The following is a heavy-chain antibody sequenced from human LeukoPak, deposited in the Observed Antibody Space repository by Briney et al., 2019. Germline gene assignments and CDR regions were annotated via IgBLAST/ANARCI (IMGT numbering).Heavy chain of an antibody. CDR1: GGSISSGSYH. CDR3: ARDLYCSSTSCPSNNWFDP. Sequence: SETLSLTCTVSGGSISSGSYHWSWIRQPAGKGLEWIGRIYTRGSTNYNPSLKSRVTISVDTSKNQFSLNLSSVTAADTAVYYCARDLYCSSTSCPSNNWFDPWGQGTLVTVSS. V-gene: IGHV4-61*02. J-gene: IGHJ5*02. D-gene: IGHD2-2*01. CDR2: IYTRGST.